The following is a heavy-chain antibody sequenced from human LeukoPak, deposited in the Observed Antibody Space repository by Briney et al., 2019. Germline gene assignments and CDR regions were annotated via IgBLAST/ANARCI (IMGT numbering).Heavy chain of an antibody. Sequence: GGSLILSCAASGFTFSSYAMSWVRQAPGKGLGWDSAISGSGGSTYYAGSVKARFTIARDNSKNTLYLQMNSLKAEDTAVYYCAKDGTAMFSYYFDDWGQGTLVTVSS. V-gene: IGHV3-23*01. CDR1: GFTFSSYA. CDR3: AKDGTAMFSYYFDD. D-gene: IGHD5-18*01. CDR2: ISGSGGST. J-gene: IGHJ4*01.